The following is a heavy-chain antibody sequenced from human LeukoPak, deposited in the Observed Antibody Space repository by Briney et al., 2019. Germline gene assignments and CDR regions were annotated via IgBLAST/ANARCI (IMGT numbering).Heavy chain of an antibody. CDR2: INPDSGGA. CDR1: GYTFTDHH. V-gene: IGHV1-2*02. Sequence: ASVKVSCKASGYTFTDHHMHWVRQAPGQGLEWMGWINPDSGGADYAQKFQGRVTMTRDTSTSTAYMELTRLRSDDTAVYYCTLFKHWGQGTLVTVSS. CDR3: TLFKH. J-gene: IGHJ4*02. D-gene: IGHD3-3*01.